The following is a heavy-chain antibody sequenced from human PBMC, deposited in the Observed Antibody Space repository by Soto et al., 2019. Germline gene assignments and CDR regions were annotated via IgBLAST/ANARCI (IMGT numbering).Heavy chain of an antibody. V-gene: IGHV3-21*01. J-gene: IGHJ4*02. Sequence: KAGGSLRLSCAASGFTFSSYSMNWVRQAPGKGLEWVSSISSSSSSYIYYADSVKGRFTISRDNAKNSLYLQMNSLRAEDTAVYYCASWTYYYDSSGYLFDYWGQGTLVTVSS. CDR3: ASWTYYYDSSGYLFDY. CDR1: GFTFSSYS. D-gene: IGHD3-22*01. CDR2: ISSSSSSYI.